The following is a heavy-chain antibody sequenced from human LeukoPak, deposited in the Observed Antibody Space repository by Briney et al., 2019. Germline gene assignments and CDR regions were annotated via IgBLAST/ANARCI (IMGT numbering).Heavy chain of an antibody. CDR2: INHSGST. D-gene: IGHD2-2*01. Sequence: PSETLSLTCAVYGGSFSGYYWSWIRQPPGKGLEWIGEINHSGSTNYNPSLRSRVTISVDTSKNQFSLKLSSVTAADTAVHYCARVVVVVPAAIKGYAYYFDYWGQGTLVTVSS. CDR3: ARVVVVVPAAIKGYAYYFDY. J-gene: IGHJ4*02. V-gene: IGHV4-34*01. CDR1: GGSFSGYY.